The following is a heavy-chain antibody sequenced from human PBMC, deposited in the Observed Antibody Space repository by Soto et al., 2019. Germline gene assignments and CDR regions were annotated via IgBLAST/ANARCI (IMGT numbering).Heavy chain of an antibody. Sequence: QVQLVESGGGVVHPGRSLRLSCAASGFTFSSYGMHWVRQAPGKGLEWVAVISYDGSNKFYSDSVKGRFTISRDNSKNTLFLQMNSLRAEDTAIYYCAKDSMRCTIGVCPVGSSLDYWGQGTLVTVSS. D-gene: IGHD2-8*01. J-gene: IGHJ4*02. V-gene: IGHV3-30*18. CDR3: AKDSMRCTIGVCPVGSSLDY. CDR2: ISYDGSNK. CDR1: GFTFSSYG.